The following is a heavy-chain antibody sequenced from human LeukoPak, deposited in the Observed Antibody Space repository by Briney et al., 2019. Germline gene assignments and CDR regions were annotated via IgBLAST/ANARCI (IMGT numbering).Heavy chain of an antibody. CDR3: ARVGYYYDSSGYYYYFDY. CDR2: ISSSSSYI. CDR1: GFTFSSYS. V-gene: IGHV3-21*01. J-gene: IGHJ4*02. D-gene: IGHD3-22*01. Sequence: PGGSLRLSCAASGFTFSSYSMNWVRQAPGKGLEWVSSISSSSSYIYYADSVKGRFTISRDNAKNSPYLQMNSLRAEDTAVYYCARVGYYYDSSGYYYYFDYWGQGTLVTVSS.